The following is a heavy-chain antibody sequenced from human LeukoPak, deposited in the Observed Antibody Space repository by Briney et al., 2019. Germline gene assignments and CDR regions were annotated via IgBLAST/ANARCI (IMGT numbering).Heavy chain of an antibody. Sequence: SETLSLTCAVYGRYFSGYYWSWIRQPPGKGLEWIGKINHSGSTNYNPSLKSRVTISVDTSKNQFSLKLSSVTAADTAVYYCARLAFYDSSGYYFDYWGQGTLVTVSS. V-gene: IGHV4-34*01. CDR3: ARLAFYDSSGYYFDY. J-gene: IGHJ4*02. D-gene: IGHD3-22*01. CDR2: INHSGST. CDR1: GRYFSGYY.